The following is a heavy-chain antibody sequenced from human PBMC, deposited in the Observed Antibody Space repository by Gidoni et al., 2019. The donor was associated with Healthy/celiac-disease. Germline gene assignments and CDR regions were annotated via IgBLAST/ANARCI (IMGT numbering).Heavy chain of an antibody. J-gene: IGHJ3*02. CDR3: ATFEVDPLDDAFDI. Sequence: QVQLVESGGGVVQPGRSLRLSCSASGFPFSSYGMHWVRQAPGKGLEWVAVISYDGSNKYYADSVKGRLTISRDNSKNTLYLQMNSLRAEDTAVYYCATFEVDPLDDAFDIWGQGTMVTVSS. V-gene: IGHV3-30*03. CDR2: ISYDGSNK. CDR1: GFPFSSYG. D-gene: IGHD3-3*01.